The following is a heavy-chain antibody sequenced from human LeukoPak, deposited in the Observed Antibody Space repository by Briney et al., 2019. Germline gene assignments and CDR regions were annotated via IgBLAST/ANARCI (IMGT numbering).Heavy chain of an antibody. CDR2: IDPSDSYT. D-gene: IGHD3-22*01. CDR3: ARQPDVVVITSNWFDP. V-gene: IGHV5-10-1*01. J-gene: IGHJ5*02. CDR1: GYSFTSYW. Sequence: GESLRISCKGSGYSFTSYWISWVRQMPGKGLEWMGRIDPSDSYTNYSPSFQGRVTISANKSISTAYLQWSSLKASDTAMYYCARQPDVVVITSNWFDPWGQGTLVTVSS.